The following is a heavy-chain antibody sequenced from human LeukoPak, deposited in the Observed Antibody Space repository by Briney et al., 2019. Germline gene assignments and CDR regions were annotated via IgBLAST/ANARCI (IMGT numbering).Heavy chain of an antibody. CDR3: AKDTTMVRGVNAFDI. CDR2: ISGSGGST. D-gene: IGHD3-10*01. J-gene: IGHJ3*02. V-gene: IGHV3-23*01. CDR1: GFTFSSYG. Sequence: GGSLRLSCAASGFTFSSYGMSWVRQAPGKGPEWVSAISGSGGSTYYADSVKGRFTISRDNSKNTLYLQMNSLRAEDTAVYYCAKDTTMVRGVNAFDIWGQGTMVTVSS.